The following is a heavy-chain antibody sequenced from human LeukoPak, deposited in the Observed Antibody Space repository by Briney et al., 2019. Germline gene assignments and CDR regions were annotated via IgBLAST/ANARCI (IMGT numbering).Heavy chain of an antibody. D-gene: IGHD6-13*01. V-gene: IGHV3-30*02. Sequence: GGSLRLSCAASGFTFSSYGMHWVRQAPGKGLEWVAFIRYDGSNKYYADSVKGRFTISRDNSKNTLYLQMNSLRAEDTAVYYCAKDQLIAAAGTLDYWGQGTLVTVSS. CDR2: IRYDGSNK. CDR3: AKDQLIAAAGTLDY. CDR1: GFTFSSYG. J-gene: IGHJ4*02.